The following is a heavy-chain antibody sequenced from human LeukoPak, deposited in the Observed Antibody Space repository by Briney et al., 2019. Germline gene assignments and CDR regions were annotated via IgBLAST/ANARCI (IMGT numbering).Heavy chain of an antibody. J-gene: IGHJ2*01. CDR3: ARRPYDSSGYYRYWYFDL. Sequence: SETLSLTCAVYGGSFSGHYWSWIRQPPGKGREWIGEINHSGSSNSTPSLKSRVTISVDTSKTQFSPKLSSVTAADTAVYYCARRPYDSSGYYRYWYFDLWGRGTLVTVSS. D-gene: IGHD3-22*01. CDR2: INHSGSS. V-gene: IGHV4-34*01. CDR1: GGSFSGHY.